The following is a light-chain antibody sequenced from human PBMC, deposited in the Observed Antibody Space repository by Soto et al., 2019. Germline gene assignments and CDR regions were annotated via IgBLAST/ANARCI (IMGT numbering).Light chain of an antibody. J-gene: IGKJ1*01. V-gene: IGKV1-5*01. CDR1: QSISSL. Sequence: DTKMTQSPSKLSASVGDRVTITCRASQSISSLLAWYQQKPGKAPNLLIYGASSLESGIPSRFSGSGSGTEFTLTISSLQPDDFAAYYCQQYNSYSRTFGQGTKVDIK. CDR2: GAS. CDR3: QQYNSYSRT.